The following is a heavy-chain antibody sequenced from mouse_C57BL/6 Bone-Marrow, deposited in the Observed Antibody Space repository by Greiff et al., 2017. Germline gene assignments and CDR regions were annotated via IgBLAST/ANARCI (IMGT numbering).Heavy chain of an antibody. Sequence: EVQLVESEGGLVQPGSSMKLSCTASGFTFSDYYMAWVRQVPEKGLEWVANINYDGSSTYYLDSLKSRFIISRDNAKNILYLQMSSLKSEDTATYYCARDQGSLWYFDVWGTGTTVTVSS. V-gene: IGHV5-16*01. J-gene: IGHJ1*03. CDR1: GFTFSDYY. CDR3: ARDQGSLWYFDV. D-gene: IGHD1-1*01. CDR2: INYDGSST.